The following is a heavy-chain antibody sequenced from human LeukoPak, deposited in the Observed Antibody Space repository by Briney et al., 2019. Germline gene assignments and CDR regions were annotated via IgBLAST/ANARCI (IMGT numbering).Heavy chain of an antibody. Sequence: GASVKVSCKASGYTFTDYYINWVRQAPGQGLEWMGWINPNSGGTNYAQKFQGRVTMTRETSISTAYMELSRLRSDDTAVYYCARAEALLGYSSEWGAFDIWGQGTVVTVSS. D-gene: IGHD6-19*01. V-gene: IGHV1-2*02. CDR3: ARAEALLGYSSEWGAFDI. CDR2: INPNSGGT. J-gene: IGHJ3*02. CDR1: GYTFTDYY.